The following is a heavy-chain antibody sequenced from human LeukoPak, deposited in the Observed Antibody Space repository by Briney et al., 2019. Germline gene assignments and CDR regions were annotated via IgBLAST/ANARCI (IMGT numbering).Heavy chain of an antibody. CDR1: GYTFTGYY. V-gene: IGHV1-2*02. J-gene: IGHJ6*03. D-gene: IGHD2-15*01. Sequence: ASVKVSCKASGYTFTGYYMHWVRQAAGQGLEWMGWINPNSGGTNYAQKFLGRVTMTRDTSISTADMELSRLRSDDTAVYYCARETIYTPKDRYCSGGSCYSGYDYYYYYMDVWGKGTTVTVSS. CDR2: INPNSGGT. CDR3: ARETIYTPKDRYCSGGSCYSGYDYYYYYMDV.